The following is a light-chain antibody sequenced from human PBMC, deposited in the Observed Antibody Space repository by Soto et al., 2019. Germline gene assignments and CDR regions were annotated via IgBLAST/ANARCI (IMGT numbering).Light chain of an antibody. CDR1: QSVSSSY. V-gene: IGKV3-20*01. J-gene: IGKJ1*01. CDR3: QQYGSSPPT. Sequence: EIVLTQSPGTLSLSPGERATLSCRASQSVSSSYLAWYQQKPGQAPRLLIYGASSRATGIPDRFSGSGSGTDFTLTSSRLEPEDFAVYSCQQYGSSPPTFGQGTNVEI. CDR2: GAS.